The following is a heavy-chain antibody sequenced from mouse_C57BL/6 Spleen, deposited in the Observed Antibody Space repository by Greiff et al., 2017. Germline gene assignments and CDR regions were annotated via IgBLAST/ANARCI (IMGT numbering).Heavy chain of an antibody. CDR1: GYTFTSYD. CDR3: AYYGSSYDWYFDV. J-gene: IGHJ1*03. V-gene: IGHV1-85*01. Sequence: VQLQESGPELVKPGASVKLSCKASGYTFTSYDINWVKQRPGQGLEWIGWIYPRDGSTKYNEKFKGKATLTVDTSSSTAYMELHSLTSEDSAVYFCAYYGSSYDWYFDVWGTGTTVTVSS. CDR2: IYPRDGST. D-gene: IGHD1-1*01.